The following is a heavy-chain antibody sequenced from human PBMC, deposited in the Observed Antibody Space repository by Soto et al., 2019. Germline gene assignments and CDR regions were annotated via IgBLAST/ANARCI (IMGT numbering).Heavy chain of an antibody. CDR3: AKDIGFGAYDYTRIVGSTGGFDS. Sequence: EVQLVESGGGLVQPGRSLRLSCAASGFTFDDYAMHWVRQGPGKGLEWVSGVRWDGPLIGYADSVKGRFTISRDNANNSLYLQMNSLRAEDTALYYCAKDIGFGAYDYTRIVGSTGGFDSWGQGTLVTVAS. J-gene: IGHJ4*02. CDR1: GFTFDDYA. CDR2: VRWDGPLI. D-gene: IGHD1-26*01. V-gene: IGHV3-9*01.